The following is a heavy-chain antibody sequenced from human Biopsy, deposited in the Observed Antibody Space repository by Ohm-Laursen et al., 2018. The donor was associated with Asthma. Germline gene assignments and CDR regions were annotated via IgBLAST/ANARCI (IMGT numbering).Heavy chain of an antibody. CDR1: GFTFDDYG. CDR2: ISWNSGSI. V-gene: IGHV3-9*01. D-gene: IGHD2-21*01. Sequence: RSLRLSCAASGFTFDDYGMHWVRQAPGKGLEWVSGISWNSGSIGYADSVKGRFTISRDNAKNSLYLQMNSLRVEDTALYYCAKATLGDIGKDYWDQGTLVTVSS. CDR3: AKATLGDIGKDY. J-gene: IGHJ4*02.